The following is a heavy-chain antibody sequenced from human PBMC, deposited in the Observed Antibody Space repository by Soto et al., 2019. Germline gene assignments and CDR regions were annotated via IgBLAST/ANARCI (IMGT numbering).Heavy chain of an antibody. V-gene: IGHV3-30*03. CDR2: ISYDGSNK. J-gene: IGHJ5*02. D-gene: IGHD1-26*01. Sequence: GGSLSLSCAASGFTFSSYGMHWVRQAPGKGLEWVAVISYDGSNKYYADSVKGRFTISRDTSKNQLSLKLTSMTAADTAVYYCARDMHAGFTHYFDPWGQGTLVTVSS. CDR1: GFTFSSYG. CDR3: ARDMHAGFTHYFDP.